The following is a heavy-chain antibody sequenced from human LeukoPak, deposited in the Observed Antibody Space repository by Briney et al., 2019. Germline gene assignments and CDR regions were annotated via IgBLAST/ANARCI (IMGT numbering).Heavy chain of an antibody. Sequence: SETLSLTCTVSGGSISSSNYYWGWIRQPPGKGLEWIGSIYYTGSTYYNPSLKSRVTISEDTSKNQLSLKVSSVTAADTAVYYCARLRLTTRDLDYWGQGTLVTVSS. CDR1: GGSISSSNYY. CDR3: ARLRLTTRDLDY. J-gene: IGHJ4*02. CDR2: IYYTGST. D-gene: IGHD4-11*01. V-gene: IGHV4-39*01.